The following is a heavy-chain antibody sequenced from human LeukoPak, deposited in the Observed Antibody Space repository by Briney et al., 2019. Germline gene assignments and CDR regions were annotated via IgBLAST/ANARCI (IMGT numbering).Heavy chain of an antibody. D-gene: IGHD2-15*01. V-gene: IGHV1-69*01. CDR3: ARDITPRSGPPTGY. J-gene: IGHJ4*02. CDR2: IIPIFGTA. Sequence: GSSVNDSCKASGGTFSSYAISWVRQAPGKGLEWMGGIIPIFGTANYAQKFQGRVTITADESTSTAYMELSSLRSEDTAVYYCARDITPRSGPPTGYWGQGTLVTVSS. CDR1: GGTFSSYA.